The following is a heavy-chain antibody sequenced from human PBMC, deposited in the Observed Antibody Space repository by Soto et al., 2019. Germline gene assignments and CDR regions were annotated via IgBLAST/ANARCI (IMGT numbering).Heavy chain of an antibody. CDR1: GFTFSSYG. CDR3: ARRDGYSSGWYRGYFDY. Sequence: QVQLVESGGGVVQPGRSLRLSCAASGFTFSSYGRHWVRQAPGKGLEWVAIISYDGSYKYYADSVKGRFTISRDNSKNTLYLQMNSLRAEDTAVYYCARRDGYSSGWYRGYFDYWGQGTLVTVSS. D-gene: IGHD6-19*01. CDR2: ISYDGSYK. V-gene: IGHV3-30*03. J-gene: IGHJ4*02.